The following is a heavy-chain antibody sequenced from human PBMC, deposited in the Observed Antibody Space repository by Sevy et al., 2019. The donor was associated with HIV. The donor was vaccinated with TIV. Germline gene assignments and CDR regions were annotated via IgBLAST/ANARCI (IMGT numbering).Heavy chain of an antibody. V-gene: IGHV3-15*01. CDR1: GFTFSNAW. D-gene: IGHD3-10*01. Sequence: GGSLRLSCAASGFTFSNAWTSWVRQAPGKGLEWVGRIKSKTDGGTTDYAAPVKGRFTISRDDSKNTLYLQMNSLKTEDTAVYYCTTAAFGDYDYYYMDVWGKGTTVTVSS. J-gene: IGHJ6*03. CDR2: IKSKTDGGTT. CDR3: TTAAFGDYDYYYMDV.